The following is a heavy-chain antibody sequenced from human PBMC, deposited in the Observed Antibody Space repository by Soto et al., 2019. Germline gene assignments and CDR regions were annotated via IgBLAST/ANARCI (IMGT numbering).Heavy chain of an antibody. D-gene: IGHD3-10*01. CDR3: ARGGITMVRGAHHILNNWFDP. CDR2: IYYSGST. V-gene: IGHV4-31*03. J-gene: IGHJ5*02. Sequence: QVQLQESGPGLVKPSQTLSLTCTVSGGSISSGGYYWSWIRQHPGKGLEWIGYIYYSGSTYYNPSLKSRVTISVDTSKNQFSLKLSSVTAADTAVYYCARGGITMVRGAHHILNNWFDPWGQGTLVTVSS. CDR1: GGSISSGGYY.